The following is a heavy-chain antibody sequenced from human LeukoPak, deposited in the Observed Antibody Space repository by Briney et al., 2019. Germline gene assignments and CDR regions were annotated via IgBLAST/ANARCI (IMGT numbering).Heavy chain of an antibody. V-gene: IGHV4-59*12. CDR2: FSNSGTT. D-gene: IGHD7-27*01. CDR1: GASISDYY. CDR3: ARGSNWGDY. J-gene: IGHJ4*02. Sequence: SETLSLTCTVSGASISDYYWSWIRQPPGKGLEWIGFFSNSGTTNYNPSLKSRVTMSVDTSKNQFSLKLSSVTAADTAVYYCARGSNWGDYWGQGTLVTASS.